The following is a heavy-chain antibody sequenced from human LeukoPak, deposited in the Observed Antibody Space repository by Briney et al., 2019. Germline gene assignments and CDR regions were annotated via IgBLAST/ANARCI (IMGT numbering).Heavy chain of an antibody. Sequence: GGSLRLSCAASGFSFSSYGMHWVRQAPGKGLEWVAVIWYDGANRYYADSVDGRFTVSRDNSKNTLYLQMSSLRAEGTAVYYCARDTVAAPNPYYFDYWGQGTLVTVSS. CDR3: ARDTVAAPNPYYFDY. V-gene: IGHV3-33*01. CDR1: GFSFSSYG. D-gene: IGHD2-15*01. CDR2: IWYDGANR. J-gene: IGHJ4*02.